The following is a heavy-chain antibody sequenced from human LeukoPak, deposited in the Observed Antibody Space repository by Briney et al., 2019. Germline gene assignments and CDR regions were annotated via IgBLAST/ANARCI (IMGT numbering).Heavy chain of an antibody. Sequence: GGSLRLSCAASGFTFDDYGMSWVRQAPGRGLEWVSGINCNGGSTGYADSVKGRFTISRDNAKNSLYLQMNSLRAEDTALYYCARDGRYYDSSGYSPDFDYWGQGTLVTVSS. J-gene: IGHJ4*02. V-gene: IGHV3-20*04. D-gene: IGHD3-22*01. CDR1: GFTFDDYG. CDR3: ARDGRYYDSSGYSPDFDY. CDR2: INCNGGST.